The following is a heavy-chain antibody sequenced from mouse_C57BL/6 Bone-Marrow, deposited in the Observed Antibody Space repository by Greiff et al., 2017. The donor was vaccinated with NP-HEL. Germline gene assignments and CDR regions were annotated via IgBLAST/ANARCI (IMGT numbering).Heavy chain of an antibody. CDR3: ISYYYGSTGHFDY. J-gene: IGHJ2*01. CDR1: GFNIIDDY. V-gene: IGHV14-4*01. Sequence: VQLQQSGAELVRPGASVKLSCTASGFNIIDDYMHWVKQRPEQGLEWIGWIDPENGDTEYASKFQGKATITADTSSNTAYLQLSSLTSEDTAVYYCISYYYGSTGHFDYWGQGTTLTVSS. D-gene: IGHD1-1*01. CDR2: IDPENGDT.